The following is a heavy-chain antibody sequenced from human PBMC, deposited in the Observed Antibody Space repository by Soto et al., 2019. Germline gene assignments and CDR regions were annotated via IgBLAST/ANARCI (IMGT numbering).Heavy chain of an antibody. Sequence: QVQLVESGGGVVQPGRSLRLSCAASGFTFSSYGMHWVRQAPGKGLEWVAVISYDGSNKYYADSVKGRFTISRDNSKNTLYLQMNSLRAEDTAVYYCAGGIAVAGNPLFDYWGHGTLVTVSS. J-gene: IGHJ4*01. CDR1: GFTFSSYG. CDR3: AGGIAVAGNPLFDY. CDR2: ISYDGSNK. D-gene: IGHD6-19*01. V-gene: IGHV3-30*03.